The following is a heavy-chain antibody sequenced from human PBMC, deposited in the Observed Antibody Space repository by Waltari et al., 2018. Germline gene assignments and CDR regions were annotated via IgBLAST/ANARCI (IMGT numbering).Heavy chain of an antibody. CDR2: MNTNSGNT. J-gene: IGHJ6*03. D-gene: IGHD4-17*01. Sequence: VQLVQSGSEVKKLGASVKVSSKAAGYTFTSYDINWVRQANGQGLAWMGWMNTNSGNTGYAQKFQGKVTMTRNTAISTAYMELNSLRSEDAAVDDCKTSYGDHYYYYMDVWGKGTTVTVSS. V-gene: IGHV1-8*01. CDR1: GYTFTSYD. CDR3: KTSYGDHYYYYMDV.